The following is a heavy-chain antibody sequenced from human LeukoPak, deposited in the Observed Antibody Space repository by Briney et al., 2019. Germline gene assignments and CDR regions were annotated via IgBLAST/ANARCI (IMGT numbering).Heavy chain of an antibody. J-gene: IGHJ3*02. Sequence: GGSLRLSCAASGFTFSSYWMSWVRQAPGKGLEWVANIKQDGSEKYYVDSVKGRFTISRDNAKNSLYLQMNSLRAEDMALYYCAKSYDSSGYLRDYDAFDIWGQGTMVTVSS. CDR2: IKQDGSEK. D-gene: IGHD3-22*01. CDR3: AKSYDSSGYLRDYDAFDI. V-gene: IGHV3-7*03. CDR1: GFTFSSYW.